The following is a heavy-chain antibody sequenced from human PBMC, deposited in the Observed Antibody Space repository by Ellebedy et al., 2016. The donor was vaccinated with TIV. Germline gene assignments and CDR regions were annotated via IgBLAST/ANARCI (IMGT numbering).Heavy chain of an antibody. CDR1: GYTFIAQY. Sequence: ASVKVSCKASGYTFIAQYMHWVRQAPGQGLEWMGWINPDSGDTSFAQKFQGRVTLTRDTSLNTVYMDMRGLTSDDTAVYYCARVRRGSVPDFWGQGTLVTVSS. CDR2: INPDSGDT. J-gene: IGHJ4*02. CDR3: ARVRRGSVPDF. V-gene: IGHV1-2*02. D-gene: IGHD5-12*01.